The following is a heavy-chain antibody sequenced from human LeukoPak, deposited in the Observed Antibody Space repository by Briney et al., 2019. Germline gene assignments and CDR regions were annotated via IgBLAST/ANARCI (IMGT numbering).Heavy chain of an antibody. CDR1: GYSISSGYY. J-gene: IGHJ4*02. V-gene: IGHV4-38-2*02. D-gene: IGHD2-2*01. Sequence: SETLSLTCTVSGYSISSGYYWGWIRQPPGKGLEWIGIIYHSGSTYYNPSLKSRVTISVDTSKNKFSLKLTSVTAADTAVYYCARVRGYCSSTICYKYYFDYWGQGTLVTVSS. CDR2: IYHSGST. CDR3: ARVRGYCSSTICYKYYFDY.